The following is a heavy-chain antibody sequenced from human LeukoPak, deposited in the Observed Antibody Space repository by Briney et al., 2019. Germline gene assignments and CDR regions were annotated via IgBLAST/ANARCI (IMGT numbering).Heavy chain of an antibody. J-gene: IGHJ4*02. CDR3: AKDLDTMIRGVNVY. Sequence: GGSLRLSCAASGFDFSSYSMNWVRQAPGKGLEWVSAISPWSDYIYYVDSVKGRFTISRDYAKNSLYLQMNSLRAEDTAIYYCAKDLDTMIRGVNVYWGQGTLVTVAS. D-gene: IGHD3-10*01. CDR1: GFDFSSYS. CDR2: ISPWSDYI. V-gene: IGHV3-21*04.